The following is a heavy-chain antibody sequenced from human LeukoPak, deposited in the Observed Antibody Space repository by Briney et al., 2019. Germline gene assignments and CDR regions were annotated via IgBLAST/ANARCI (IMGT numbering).Heavy chain of an antibody. CDR3: ARETPVTDNWFDP. V-gene: IGHV4-34*01. CDR1: GGSFSGYY. D-gene: IGHD2-21*02. CDR2: INHSGST. J-gene: IGHJ5*02. Sequence: PSETLSLTCAVYGGSFSGYYWSWIRQPPGKGLEWIGEINHSGSTNYNPSLKSRVTISVDTSKNQFSLKLSSVTAADTAVYFCARETPVTDNWFDPWGQGTLVIVSS.